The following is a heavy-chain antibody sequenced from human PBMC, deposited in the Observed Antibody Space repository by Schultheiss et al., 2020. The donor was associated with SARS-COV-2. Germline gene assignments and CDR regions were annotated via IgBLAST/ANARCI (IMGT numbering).Heavy chain of an antibody. J-gene: IGHJ4*02. V-gene: IGHV3-30*04. CDR2: ISYDGSNK. CDR3: ARDLVGATLDY. Sequence: GGSLRLSCAASGFTFSSYAMHWVRQAPGKGLEWVAVISYDGSNKYYADSVKGRFTISRDNSMNTLYLQMNSLRAEDTAVYYCARDLVGATLDYWGQGTLVTVSS. D-gene: IGHD1-26*01. CDR1: GFTFSSYA.